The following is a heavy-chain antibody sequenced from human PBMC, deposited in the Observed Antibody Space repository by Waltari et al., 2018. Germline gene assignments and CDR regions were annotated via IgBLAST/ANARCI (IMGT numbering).Heavy chain of an antibody. Sequence: QLQLQESGPGLVKPSETLSLTCTVSGGSISSSSYYWGWIRQPPGKGLEWIGSIYYSGSTYYTPSLNRRVTISVDTAKNQFSLKLSSVTAADTAVYYCARVEKWAAALDYWGQGTLVTVSS. CDR2: IYYSGST. CDR3: ARVEKWAAALDY. J-gene: IGHJ4*02. D-gene: IGHD6-13*01. CDR1: GGSISSSSYY. V-gene: IGHV4-39*07.